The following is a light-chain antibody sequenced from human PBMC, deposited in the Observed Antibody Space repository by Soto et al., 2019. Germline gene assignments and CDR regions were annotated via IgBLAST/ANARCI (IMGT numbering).Light chain of an antibody. CDR2: GAS. J-gene: IGKJ5*01. Sequence: EVVMTQSPATLSVSPGERVTLSCRSSQSVADNLAWFQQKPGQGPRLLIYGASTRATGIPARFSGSGSETDFTLTVSSLRSEDSAVYYCQQYNYWPITFGQGTRL. V-gene: IGKV3-15*01. CDR3: QQYNYWPIT. CDR1: QSVADN.